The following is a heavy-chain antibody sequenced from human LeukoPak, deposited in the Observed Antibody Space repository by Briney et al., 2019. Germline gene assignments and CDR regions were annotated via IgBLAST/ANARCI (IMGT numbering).Heavy chain of an antibody. CDR3: ARDFSSSSTVYYYYYMDV. D-gene: IGHD6-6*01. J-gene: IGHJ6*03. CDR2: IYYSGTT. CDR1: GGSLSSRTYY. V-gene: IGHV4-39*07. Sequence: SETLSLTCTVSGGSLSSRTYYWGWIRQPPGTGLEWIGTIYYSGTTYYNPSLKSRVTISLDTSKNQFSLKLSSVTAADTAIYYCARDFSSSSTVYYYYYMDVWGKGTTVTVSS.